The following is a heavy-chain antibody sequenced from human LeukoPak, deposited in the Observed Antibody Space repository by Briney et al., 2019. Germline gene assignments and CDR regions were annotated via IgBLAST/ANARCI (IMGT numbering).Heavy chain of an antibody. CDR2: INWNGGST. J-gene: IGHJ4*02. Sequence: GGSLRLSCAASGFTFDDYGMSWVRQAPGKGLEWVSGINWNGGSTGYADSVKGRFTISRDNAKNSLYLQMNSLRAEDTAAYYCARDYRGYRAPYYFDYWGQGTLVTVSS. CDR1: GFTFDDYG. CDR3: ARDYRGYRAPYYFDY. V-gene: IGHV3-20*04. D-gene: IGHD2-15*01.